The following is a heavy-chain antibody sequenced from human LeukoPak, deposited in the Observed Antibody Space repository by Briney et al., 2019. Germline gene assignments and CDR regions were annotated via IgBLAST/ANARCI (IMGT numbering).Heavy chain of an antibody. V-gene: IGHV1-46*01. CDR3: ANDDTAIGPFDY. CDR2: IDPSGGSR. CDR1: GYTSTSYY. J-gene: IGHJ4*02. D-gene: IGHD5-18*01. Sequence: ASVKVSCKASGYTSTSYYIHWMRQAPGQGLEWMGVIDPSGGSRSFAQKFQGRVTMTRDTSTSTVYMELSSLRSEDTAVYYCANDDTAIGPFDYWGQGTLVTVSS.